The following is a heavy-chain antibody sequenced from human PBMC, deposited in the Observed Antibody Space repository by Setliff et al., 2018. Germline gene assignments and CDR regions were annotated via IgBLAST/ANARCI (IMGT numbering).Heavy chain of an antibody. D-gene: IGHD1-26*01. CDR3: ARDSGDVVPFDY. CDR2: MNPNSGNT. Sequence: GASVKVSCKASGYTFTSYDINWVRQATGQGLEWMGWMNPNSGNTGYARKFQGRVTITRDTSASTAYMELSSLRSEDTAVYYCARDSGDVVPFDYWGQGTLVTVSS. J-gene: IGHJ4*02. V-gene: IGHV1-8*03. CDR1: GYTFTSYD.